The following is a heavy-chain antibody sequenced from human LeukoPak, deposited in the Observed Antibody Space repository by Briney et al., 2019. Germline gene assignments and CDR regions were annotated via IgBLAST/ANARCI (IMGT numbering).Heavy chain of an antibody. D-gene: IGHD3-10*01. J-gene: IGHJ2*01. CDR3: ARRPITMVLGVDWYFDL. CDR1: GFTFGSYS. Sequence: SGGSLRLSCAASGFTFGSYSMNWVRLAPGKGLEWVSYISSSSSTIYYADSVKGRFTISRDNAKNSLYLQMNSLRAEDTAVYYCARRPITMVLGVDWYFDLWGRGTLVTVSS. V-gene: IGHV3-48*01. CDR2: ISSSSSTI.